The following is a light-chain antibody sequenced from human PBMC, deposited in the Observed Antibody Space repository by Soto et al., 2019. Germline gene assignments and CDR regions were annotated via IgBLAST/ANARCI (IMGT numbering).Light chain of an antibody. J-gene: IGKJ4*01. CDR2: AAS. CDR1: QGISNY. V-gene: IGKV1-27*01. Sequence: DIQMTQSPSSLSASVGDRVTITCRASQGISNYLAWYQQKPGKVPKHLIYAASTLQSGVPSRFSGSGSGTDLTLTISSLQPEDVATYYCQKYNSAPRALTFGGGNKVEIK. CDR3: QKYNSAPRALT.